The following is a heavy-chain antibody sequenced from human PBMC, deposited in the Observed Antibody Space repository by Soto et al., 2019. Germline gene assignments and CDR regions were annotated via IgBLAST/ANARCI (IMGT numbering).Heavy chain of an antibody. J-gene: IGHJ4*02. CDR2: TYHSGST. D-gene: IGHD7-27*01. V-gene: IGHV4-4*02. CDR1: GVSISSGNW. Sequence: SETLSLTCAVSGVSISSGNWWSWVRQPPGKGLEWIGETYHSGSTHYNPSLKSRVTISVDNSKNQFSLTLSSATAADTAVYYCAKDIAWGLGYWGQGTLVTV. CDR3: AKDIAWGLGY.